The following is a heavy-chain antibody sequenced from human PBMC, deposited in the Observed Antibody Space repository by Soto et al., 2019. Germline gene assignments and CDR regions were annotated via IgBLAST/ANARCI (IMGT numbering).Heavy chain of an antibody. CDR2: IIPILGIA. CDR3: AIDLGGQLVGNYYCDRDV. D-gene: IGHD6-6*01. Sequence: QVQLVQSGAEVKKPGTSVKVSCKASGGTFSSYTISWVRQAPGQGLEWMGGIIPILGIANYAQKFQGRVTITTDKSTSTAYMELSTVRAEDTAVYYCAIDLGGQLVGNYYCDRDVLGKGTTVTVFS. CDR1: GGTFSSYT. J-gene: IGHJ6*03. V-gene: IGHV1-69*08.